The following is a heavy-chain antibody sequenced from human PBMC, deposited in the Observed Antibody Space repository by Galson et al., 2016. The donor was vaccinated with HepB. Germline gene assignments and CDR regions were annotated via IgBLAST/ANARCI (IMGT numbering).Heavy chain of an antibody. D-gene: IGHD3-10*01. V-gene: IGHV4-30-4*01. CDR1: GGSISSSSYY. CDR3: ARQGLWFGELSGGDMDV. CDR2: IYYGGST. Sequence: TLSLTCTVSGGSISSSSYYWSWIRQPPGKGLEWIGNIYYGGSTYYNPSLKSRVIISVDTSKNQSSLKLSSVTAGDTAVYYWARQGLWFGELSGGDMDVWGQGTTVTVSS. J-gene: IGHJ6*02.